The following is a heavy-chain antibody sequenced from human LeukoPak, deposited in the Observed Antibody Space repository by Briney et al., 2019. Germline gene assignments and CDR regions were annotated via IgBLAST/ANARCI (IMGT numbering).Heavy chain of an antibody. J-gene: IGHJ3*02. CDR2: INPNSGGT. CDR3: ARDRVGGDWSDI. CDR1: GYTFTGYY. V-gene: IGHV1-2*04. D-gene: IGHD2-21*02. Sequence: ASVKVSCKASGYTFTGYYMHWVRQAPGQGLEWMGWINPNSGGTNYAQKFQGWVTMTRDTSISTAYMELSRLRSGDTAVYYCARDRVGGDWSDIRGQGTMVTVSS.